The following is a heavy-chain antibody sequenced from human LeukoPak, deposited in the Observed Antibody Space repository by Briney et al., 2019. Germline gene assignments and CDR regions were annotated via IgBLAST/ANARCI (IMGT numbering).Heavy chain of an antibody. CDR1: GGSISTYY. CDR2: FYYNGST. CDR3: ARRSGLTGTFDY. Sequence: SETLSLTCTVSGGSISTYYWSWIRQPPGKGLKWIGYFYYNGSTNYNPSLKSRVTMSVDTSKNQFSLKLSSVTAADTAVYYCARRSGLTGTFDYWGQGTLVTVSS. J-gene: IGHJ4*02. V-gene: IGHV4-59*08. D-gene: IGHD7-27*01.